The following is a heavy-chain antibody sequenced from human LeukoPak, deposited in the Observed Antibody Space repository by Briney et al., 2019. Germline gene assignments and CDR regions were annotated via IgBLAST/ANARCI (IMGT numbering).Heavy chain of an antibody. V-gene: IGHV1-46*03. CDR1: GYTFTSYY. Sequence: ASVKVSCKASGYTFTSYYMHWVRQAPGQGLEWMGIINPSGGSTSYAQKFQGRVTMTRDTSTSTVYMELSSLRSEDTAVYYCASELRYLDWPRTYYYYGMDVWGQGTTVTVSS. CDR2: INPSGGST. D-gene: IGHD3-9*01. J-gene: IGHJ6*02. CDR3: ASELRYLDWPRTYYYYGMDV.